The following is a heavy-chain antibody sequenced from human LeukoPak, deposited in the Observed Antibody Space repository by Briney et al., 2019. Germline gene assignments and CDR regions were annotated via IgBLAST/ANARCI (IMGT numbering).Heavy chain of an antibody. CDR3: ARFVVVPAAMLGYYYYYGMDV. Sequence: GGSLRLSCAASGFTFSNYAMHWVRQAPGKGLEWVANIKQDGSEKYYVDSVKGRFTISRDNAKNSLYLQMNSLRAEDTAVYYCARFVVVPAAMLGYYYYYGMDVWGQGTTVTVSS. D-gene: IGHD2-2*01. CDR1: GFTFSNYA. J-gene: IGHJ6*02. V-gene: IGHV3-7*04. CDR2: IKQDGSEK.